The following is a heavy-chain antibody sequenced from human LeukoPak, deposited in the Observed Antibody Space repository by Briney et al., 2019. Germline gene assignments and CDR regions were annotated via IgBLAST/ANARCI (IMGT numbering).Heavy chain of an antibody. Sequence: PGGSLRLSCAASGFTFSSYAMSWVRQAPGKGLEWVSAISGSGGSPYYADSVKGRFTISRDNSKNTLYLQMNSLRAEDTAVYYCVYSGDYEKGYWGQGTLVTVSS. D-gene: IGHD4-17*01. CDR1: GFTFSSYA. V-gene: IGHV3-23*01. CDR2: ISGSGGSP. J-gene: IGHJ4*02. CDR3: VYSGDYEKGY.